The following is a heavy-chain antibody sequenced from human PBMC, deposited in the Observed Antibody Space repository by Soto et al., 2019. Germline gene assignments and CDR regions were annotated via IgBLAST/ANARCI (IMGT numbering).Heavy chain of an antibody. CDR3: ASHDSSGYYPFDY. CDR2: IYYSGST. CDR1: GGSISSSSYY. D-gene: IGHD3-22*01. J-gene: IGHJ4*02. Sequence: SETLSLTCTVSGGSISSSSYYWGWIRQPPGKGLEWIGSIYYSGSTYYNPSLKSRVTISVDTSKNQFSLKLSSVTAADTAVYYCASHDSSGYYPFDYWGQGTLVTVSS. V-gene: IGHV4-39*01.